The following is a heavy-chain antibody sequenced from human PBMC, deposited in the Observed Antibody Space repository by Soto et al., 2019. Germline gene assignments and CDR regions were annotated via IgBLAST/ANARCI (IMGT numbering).Heavy chain of an antibody. J-gene: IGHJ3*02. D-gene: IGHD3-22*01. Sequence: GGSLRLSCAASGFTFSIFGMHWVRQAPGKGLEWVAVIWYDGSNEYYADSVKGRFTISRDNSKNTLYLQMNSLRAEDTAVYYCARDYYYDSSGYYESDAFDIWGQGTMVTVSS. CDR2: IWYDGSNE. CDR1: GFTFSIFG. V-gene: IGHV3-33*01. CDR3: ARDYYYDSSGYYESDAFDI.